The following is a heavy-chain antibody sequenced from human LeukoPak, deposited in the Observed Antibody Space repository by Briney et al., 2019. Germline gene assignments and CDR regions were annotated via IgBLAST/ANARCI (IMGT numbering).Heavy chain of an antibody. V-gene: IGHV4-39*07. CDR2: IYYSGST. J-gene: IGHJ6*03. D-gene: IGHD2-2*02. CDR1: GGSISSSSYY. Sequence: PSETLSLTCTVSGGSISSSSYYWGWIRQPPGKGLEWIGSIYYSGSTYYNPSLKSRVTISVDTSKNQFSLKLSSVTAADTAVYYCARPYNYYYMDVWGKGTTVTISS. CDR3: ARPYNYYYMDV.